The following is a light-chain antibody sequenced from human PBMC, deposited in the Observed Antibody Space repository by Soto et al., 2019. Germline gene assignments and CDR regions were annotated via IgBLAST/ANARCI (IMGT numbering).Light chain of an antibody. J-gene: IGLJ1*01. CDR2: DNN. Sequence: QSVLAQPPSVSAAPGQKVTISCSGSSSNIGNNYASWYQQVPGTAPKLLIYDNNKRPSGIPDRFSGSNSGTSATLGITGLQTGDEADYYCGTWDSSLSASVFGTGTKVTIL. V-gene: IGLV1-51*01. CDR1: SSNIGNNY. CDR3: GTWDSSLSASV.